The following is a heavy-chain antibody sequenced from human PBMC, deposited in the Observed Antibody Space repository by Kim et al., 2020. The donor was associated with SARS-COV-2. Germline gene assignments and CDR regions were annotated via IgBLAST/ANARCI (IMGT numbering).Heavy chain of an antibody. J-gene: IGHJ4*02. D-gene: IGHD3-10*01. CDR3: ARTNSAVLDY. V-gene: IGHV3-21*01. Sequence: YIHNADSVKGRFTISRDNAKNSLYLQMNSLRAEDTAVYYCARTNSAVLDYWGQGTLVTVSS. CDR2: YI.